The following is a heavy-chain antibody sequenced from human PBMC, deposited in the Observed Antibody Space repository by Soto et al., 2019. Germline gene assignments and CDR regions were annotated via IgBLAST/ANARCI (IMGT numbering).Heavy chain of an antibody. V-gene: IGHV4-4*07. CDR3: AKDRSTMTWFDP. CDR1: GASVRSYH. Sequence: TSETLSLTCSLSGASVRSYHWSWILQAAGKGLEWIGRVQMSGTTNYNPSLKTRVTMSLDKSKNEVSLRMTSVTAADTAVYFCAKDRSTMTWFDPWGQGILVTDSS. D-gene: IGHD1-1*01. CDR2: VQMSGTT. J-gene: IGHJ5*02.